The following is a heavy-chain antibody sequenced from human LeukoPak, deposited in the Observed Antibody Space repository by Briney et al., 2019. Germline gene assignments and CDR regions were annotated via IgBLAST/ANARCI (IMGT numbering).Heavy chain of an antibody. V-gene: IGHV4-61*02. CDR2: IYTSGST. D-gene: IGHD3-3*01. Sequence: SQTLSLTCTVSGGSISSGSYYWSWIRQPAGKGLEWIGRIYTSGSTNYNPSLKSRVTISVDTSKNQFSLKLSSVTAADTAVYYCARRYYDFWSGYYPVDYWGQGTLVTVSS. J-gene: IGHJ4*02. CDR1: GGSISSGSYY. CDR3: ARRYYDFWSGYYPVDY.